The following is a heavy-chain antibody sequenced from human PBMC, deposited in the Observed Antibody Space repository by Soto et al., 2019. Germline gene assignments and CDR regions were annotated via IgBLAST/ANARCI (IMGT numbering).Heavy chain of an antibody. CDR3: ARVDSGSYSGAFDI. Sequence: ASVKVSCKASGDTYTSYYIHWVRQAPGQGLGWMGTFNPSGGGTFYAQKFQGRVTMTTDTSTSTAYMELRSLRSDDTAVYYCARVDSGSYSGAFDIWGQGTMVTVSS. D-gene: IGHD1-26*01. CDR1: GDTYTSYY. J-gene: IGHJ3*02. V-gene: IGHV1-46*01. CDR2: FNPSGGGT.